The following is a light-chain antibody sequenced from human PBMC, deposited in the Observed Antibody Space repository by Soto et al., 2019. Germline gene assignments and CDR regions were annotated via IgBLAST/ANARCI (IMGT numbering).Light chain of an antibody. Sequence: QAVVTQPPSASGTPGQPVTVSCSGSSSNIGSYTVNWYQQLPGTAPKLVIYSNHQRPSGVPDRFSGSKSGTSASLAISGLQSEDEADYYCAAWDDSLNGSGFGSGTKVTVL. CDR2: SNH. V-gene: IGLV1-44*01. J-gene: IGLJ1*01. CDR1: SSNIGSYT. CDR3: AAWDDSLNGSG.